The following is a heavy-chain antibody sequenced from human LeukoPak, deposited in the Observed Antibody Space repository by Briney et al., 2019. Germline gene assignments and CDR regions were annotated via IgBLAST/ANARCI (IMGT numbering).Heavy chain of an antibody. Sequence: GRSLRLSCAASGFTFSSYGMHWVRQAPGKGLEWVAVIWYDGSNKYYADSVKGRFTISRDNSKNTLYLQMNSLRAGDTAVYYCARDKNSPWYYYDSSGYSDAFDIWGQGTMVTVSS. CDR2: IWYDGSNK. CDR3: ARDKNSPWYYYDSSGYSDAFDI. V-gene: IGHV3-33*01. J-gene: IGHJ3*02. CDR1: GFTFSSYG. D-gene: IGHD3-22*01.